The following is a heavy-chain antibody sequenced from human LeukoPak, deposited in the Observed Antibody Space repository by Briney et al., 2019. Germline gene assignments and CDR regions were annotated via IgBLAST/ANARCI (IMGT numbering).Heavy chain of an antibody. J-gene: IGHJ4*02. Sequence: GGSLRLSCAASGFTFSDYYMSWIRQAPGKGLEWVSYISSSGSTIYYADSVKGRFTISRDNAKNSLYLQMNSLRAGDTAVYYCARARYCSSTSCYTELDYWGQGTLVTVSS. CDR1: GFTFSDYY. CDR3: ARARYCSSTSCYTELDY. V-gene: IGHV3-11*01. CDR2: ISSSGSTI. D-gene: IGHD2-2*02.